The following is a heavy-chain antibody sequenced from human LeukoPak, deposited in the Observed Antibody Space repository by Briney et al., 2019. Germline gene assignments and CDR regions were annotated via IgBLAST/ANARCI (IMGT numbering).Heavy chain of an antibody. D-gene: IGHD6-19*01. J-gene: IGHJ4*02. V-gene: IGHV3-7*01. CDR1: GFIFSSYN. CDR3: ARDSVAGTSDY. Sequence: GGSLRLSCAASGFIFSSYNMNWVRQAPGKGLEWVANIKQDGSEKYYVDSVKGRFTISRDNAKNSLYLQMNSLRAEDTAVYYCARDSVAGTSDYWGQGTLVTVSS. CDR2: IKQDGSEK.